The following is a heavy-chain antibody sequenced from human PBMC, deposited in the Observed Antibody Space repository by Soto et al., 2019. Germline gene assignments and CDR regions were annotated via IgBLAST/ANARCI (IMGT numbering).Heavy chain of an antibody. J-gene: IGHJ5*02. D-gene: IGHD5-18*01. Sequence: GESLKISCNGSGYSFTSYWIGWVRQMPGKGLEWMGIIYPGDSDTRYSPSFQGQVTISADKSISTAYLQWSSLKASDTAMCYCARLPAGIQLYPNNWFDPWGQGTLVTVSS. CDR1: GYSFTSYW. CDR3: ARLPAGIQLYPNNWFDP. V-gene: IGHV5-51*01. CDR2: IYPGDSDT.